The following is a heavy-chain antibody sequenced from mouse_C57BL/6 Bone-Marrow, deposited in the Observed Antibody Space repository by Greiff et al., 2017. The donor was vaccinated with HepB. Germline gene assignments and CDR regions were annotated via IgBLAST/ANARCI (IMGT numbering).Heavy chain of an antibody. V-gene: IGHV1-62-3*01. CDR3: ANGYYVGGY. D-gene: IGHD2-3*01. Sequence: QVQLLQSGADLVKPGASVKLSCTASGYTFTSYWMYWVNQRPGRGLEWIGSIDPNSGGTKYNEKFKSQFTLTVDKPSSTAYMQLSSLTSEDSAVYVCANGYYVGGYWGRGTTLTVSS. J-gene: IGHJ2*01. CDR2: IDPNSGGT. CDR1: GYTFTSYW.